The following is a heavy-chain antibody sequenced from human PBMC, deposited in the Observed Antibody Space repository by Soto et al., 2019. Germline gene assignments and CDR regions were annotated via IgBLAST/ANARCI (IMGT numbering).Heavy chain of an antibody. CDR1: GFTFSSYG. J-gene: IGHJ4*02. CDR2: ISYDGSNK. D-gene: IGHD3-3*01. V-gene: IGHV3-30*18. Sequence: GGSLRLSCAASGFTFSSYGMHWVRQAPGKGLEWVAVISYDGSNKYYADSVKGRFTISRDNSKNTLYLQMNSLRAEDTAVYYCAKDQNDFWSAVDYWGQGTLVTVSS. CDR3: AKDQNDFWSAVDY.